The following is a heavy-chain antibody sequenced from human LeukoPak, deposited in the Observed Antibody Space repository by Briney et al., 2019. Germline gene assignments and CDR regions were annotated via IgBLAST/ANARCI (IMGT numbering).Heavy chain of an antibody. CDR3: AKGGGAFDR. V-gene: IGHV4-39*07. CDR1: GDSISTSNSY. J-gene: IGHJ5*02. D-gene: IGHD2-15*01. CDR2: IYYSGNT. Sequence: SETLSLTCTVSGDSISTSNSYWGWIRQPPGKGLEWIGSIYYSGNTYYNASLKSRVTISVDTSKNQFSLKLTSVTAADTAVYYCAKGGGAFDRWGRGSLVTVSS.